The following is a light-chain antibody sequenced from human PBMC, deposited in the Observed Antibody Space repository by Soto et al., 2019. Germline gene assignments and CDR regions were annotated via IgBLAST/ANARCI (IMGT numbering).Light chain of an antibody. V-gene: IGLV2-11*01. CDR1: SSDVGDYNY. CDR3: CSFAGSYTFWV. CDR2: DVS. Sequence: QSVLTQPRSVSGSPGQSVTISCTGTSSDVGDYNYVSWYQQDPGKATKLVIYDVSKRPSGVPDRFSGSKSGNTASLTISGLQAEDEADYYCCSFAGSYTFWVFGGGTKLTVL. J-gene: IGLJ3*02.